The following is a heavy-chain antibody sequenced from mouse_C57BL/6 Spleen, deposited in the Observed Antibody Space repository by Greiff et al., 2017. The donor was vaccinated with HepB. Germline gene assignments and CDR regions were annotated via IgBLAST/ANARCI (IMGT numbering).Heavy chain of an antibody. CDR1: GFTFSDYG. CDR3: AITGTLYFDY. CDR2: ISSGSSTI. D-gene: IGHD4-1*01. Sequence: EVKLVESGGGLVKPGGSLKLSCAASGFTFSDYGMHWVRQAPEKGLEWVAYISSGSSTIYYADTVKGRFTISRDNAKNTLFLQMTSLRSEDTAMYYCAITGTLYFDYWGQGTTLTVSS. J-gene: IGHJ2*01. V-gene: IGHV5-17*01.